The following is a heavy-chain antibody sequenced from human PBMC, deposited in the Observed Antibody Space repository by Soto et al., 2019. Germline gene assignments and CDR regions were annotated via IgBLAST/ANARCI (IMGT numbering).Heavy chain of an antibody. CDR1: GGSISSGGYS. CDR2: IYHSGST. Sequence: SETLSLTCAVSGGSISSGGYSWSWIRQPPGKGLEWIGYIYHSGSTYYNPSLKSRVTILVDRSKNQFSLKLSSVTAADTAVYYCARAGAAGGYYYGMDVWGQGTTVTVSS. J-gene: IGHJ6*02. D-gene: IGHD6-13*01. CDR3: ARAGAAGGYYYGMDV. V-gene: IGHV4-30-2*01.